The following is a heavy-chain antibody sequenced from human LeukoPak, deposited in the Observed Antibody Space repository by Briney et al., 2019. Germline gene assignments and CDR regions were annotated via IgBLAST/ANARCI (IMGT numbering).Heavy chain of an antibody. CDR2: IISSSSYI. J-gene: IGHJ1*01. CDR1: GFTFSSYS. D-gene: IGHD2-21*02. V-gene: IGHV3-21*01. CDR3: ARSGKYCGGDCYPAEYFQH. Sequence: GGSLRLSCAASGFTFSSYSMNWVPQAPGKGLEWVSSIISSSSYIYYADSVKGRFTISRDNAKNSLYLQMNSLRAEDTAVYYCARSGKYCGGDCYPAEYFQHWGQGTPVTVSS.